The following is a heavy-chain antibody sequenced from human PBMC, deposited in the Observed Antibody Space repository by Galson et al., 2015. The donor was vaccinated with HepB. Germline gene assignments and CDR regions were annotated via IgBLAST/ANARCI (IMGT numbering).Heavy chain of an antibody. J-gene: IGHJ6*02. CDR1: GFTFSVYT. V-gene: IGHV3-30-3*01. Sequence: SLRLSCADSGFTFSVYTFHCVRQAPGQGLEWVAAISYDGTEKLYADAVKGRFTISRDHSKDTLYLPINSLRPEDPAVFYCARVQGTLANDYGVDVWGQGTTVTVSS. CDR3: ARVQGTLANDYGVDV. CDR2: ISYDGTEK. D-gene: IGHD3-10*01.